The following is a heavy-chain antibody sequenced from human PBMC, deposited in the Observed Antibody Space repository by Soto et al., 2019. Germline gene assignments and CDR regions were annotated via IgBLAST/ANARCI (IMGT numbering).Heavy chain of an antibody. CDR2: IKQDGSEK. V-gene: IGHV3-7*01. J-gene: IGHJ6*03. Sequence: EVQLVESGGGLVQPGGSLRLSCAASGFTFSSYWMSWVRQAPGKGLEWVANIKQDGSEKYYVDSVKGRFTISRHEAKKSMYLQMNSLRAEDTAVYYCATDCSGGSFYSYYYYYMDVWGKGTTVTVSS. CDR3: ATDCSGGSFYSYYYYYMDV. D-gene: IGHD2-15*01. CDR1: GFTFSSYW.